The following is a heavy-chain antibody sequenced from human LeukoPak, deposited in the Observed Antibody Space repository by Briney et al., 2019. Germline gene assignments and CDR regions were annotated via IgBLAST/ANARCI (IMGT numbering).Heavy chain of an antibody. D-gene: IGHD2-2*01. V-gene: IGHV3-23*01. Sequence: PGGSLRLSCAASGFTFSRYAMSWVRQAPGKGLEWVSLITGSGGTTYYADSVKGRFTISRDNSKNTLYLQMNSLRAEDTAVYYCAKEAGYCSSTRCYADYWGQGSLVTVSS. CDR1: GFTFSRYA. CDR2: ITGSGGTT. CDR3: AKEAGYCSSTRCYADY. J-gene: IGHJ4*02.